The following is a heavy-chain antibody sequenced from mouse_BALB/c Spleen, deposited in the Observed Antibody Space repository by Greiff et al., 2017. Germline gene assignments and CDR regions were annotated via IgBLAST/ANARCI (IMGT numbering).Heavy chain of an antibody. Sequence: QVQLQQSGPELVKPGASVRISCKASGYTFTSYYIHWVKQRPGQGLEWIGWIYPGNVNTKYNEKFKGKATLTADKSSSTAYMQLSSLTSEDTAVYYCARTHYRYYYAMDYWGQGTSVTVSS. J-gene: IGHJ4*01. CDR1: GYTFTSYY. D-gene: IGHD2-14*01. CDR2: IYPGNVNT. CDR3: ARTHYRYYYAMDY. V-gene: IGHV1S56*01.